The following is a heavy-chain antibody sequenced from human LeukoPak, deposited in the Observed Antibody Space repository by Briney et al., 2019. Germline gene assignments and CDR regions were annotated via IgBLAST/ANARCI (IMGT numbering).Heavy chain of an antibody. Sequence: PGGPLRLSCAASGFTFSSYEMNWVRQAPGKGLEWVSYISSSGSTIYYADSVKGRFTISRDNAKNSLYLQMNSLRAEDTAVYYCARTLRYCSGGSCSTAAFDIWGQGTMVTVSS. CDR2: ISSSGSTI. CDR1: GFTFSSYE. J-gene: IGHJ3*02. V-gene: IGHV3-48*03. D-gene: IGHD2-15*01. CDR3: ARTLRYCSGGSCSTAAFDI.